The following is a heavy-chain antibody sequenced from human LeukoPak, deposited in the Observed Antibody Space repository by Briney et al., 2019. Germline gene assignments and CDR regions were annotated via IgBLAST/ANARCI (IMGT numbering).Heavy chain of an antibody. CDR1: GFSLSSSAVG. CDR2: IYWDDDK. V-gene: IGHV2-5*02. Sequence: SGPTLVNPTQTLPLTCSFSGFSLSSSAVGVGWIRQPPGKALEWLALIYWDDDKRYRPSLESRLTITKDSSKNQVVLTMTNMDPVDTATYYCAHSSGDSYGKITFDYWGQGILVTVSS. D-gene: IGHD5-18*01. CDR3: AHSSGDSYGKITFDY. J-gene: IGHJ4*02.